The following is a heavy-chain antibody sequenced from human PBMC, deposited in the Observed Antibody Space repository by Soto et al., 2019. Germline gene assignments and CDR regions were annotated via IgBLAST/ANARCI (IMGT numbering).Heavy chain of an antibody. J-gene: IGHJ4*01. CDR2: IYYSGST. D-gene: IGHD3-9*01. CDR3: ARYSVRFDILPGYRPFHY. Sequence: PSETLSLTCTVSGGSISSYYWSWIRQPPGKGLEWIGYIYYSGSTNYNPSLKSRVTISVDTSKNQFSLKLSSVTAADTAVYYCARYSVRFDILPGYRPFHYSGHGSLGSVSS. V-gene: IGHV4-59*01. CDR1: GGSISSYY.